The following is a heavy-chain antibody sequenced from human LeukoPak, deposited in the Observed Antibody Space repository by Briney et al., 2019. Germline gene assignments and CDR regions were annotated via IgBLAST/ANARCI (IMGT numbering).Heavy chain of an antibody. CDR1: AFTFSSYW. J-gene: IGHJ4*02. CDR2: IKEDGSEI. Sequence: GGSLRPSCEASAFTFSSYWMSWVRQAPRKGLEWVANIKEDGSEINYVDSVKGRFTISRDNAKNSLFLQMNSLRVEDTAVYYCARDRGYSSFDYWGQGTLVTVSS. D-gene: IGHD4-23*01. V-gene: IGHV3-7*01. CDR3: ARDRGYSSFDY.